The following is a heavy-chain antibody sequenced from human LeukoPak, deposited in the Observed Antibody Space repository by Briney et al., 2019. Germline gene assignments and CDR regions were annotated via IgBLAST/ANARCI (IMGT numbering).Heavy chain of an antibody. CDR3: ARNILFAFDI. J-gene: IGHJ3*02. Sequence: GGSLRLSCSASGFTFSTYAMHWGRQAPGQGLEYVSAISSNGVGTYYADSVKGRFTISRDNSKNTLPLQMSSLRAEDTAVYYCARNILFAFDIWGQGTMVTVSS. V-gene: IGHV3-64D*09. CDR2: ISSNGVGT. CDR1: GFTFSTYA.